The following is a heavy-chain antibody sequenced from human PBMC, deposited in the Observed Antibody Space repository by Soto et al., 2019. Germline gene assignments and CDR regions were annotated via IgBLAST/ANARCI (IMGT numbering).Heavy chain of an antibody. CDR1: GFTFRSYS. V-gene: IGHV3-21*01. Sequence: EVQLVESGGGLVKPGGSLRLSCAAPGFTFRSYSMNWVRQAPGKGLEWVSSISSGGFSINYADSVKGRFSISRDNAQNSLHLQLNNWRAEDTAVYYCAGNESSNVYGMDVRGQGTTVTVSS. D-gene: IGHD6-6*01. CDR3: AGNESSNVYGMDV. J-gene: IGHJ6*02. CDR2: ISSGGFSI.